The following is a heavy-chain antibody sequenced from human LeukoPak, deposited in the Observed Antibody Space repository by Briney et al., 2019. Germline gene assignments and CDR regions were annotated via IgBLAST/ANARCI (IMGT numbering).Heavy chain of an antibody. D-gene: IGHD3-22*01. J-gene: IGHJ4*02. CDR2: IYYSGST. CDR1: GGSISSYY. Sequence: SEALSLTCTVSGGSISSYYWSWIRQPPGKGLEWIGYIYYSGSTNYNPSLKSRATISVDTSKNQFSLKLSSVTAADTAVHYCARDYYDSSGYPGFDYWGQGTLVTVSS. CDR3: ARDYYDSSGYPGFDY. V-gene: IGHV4-59*01.